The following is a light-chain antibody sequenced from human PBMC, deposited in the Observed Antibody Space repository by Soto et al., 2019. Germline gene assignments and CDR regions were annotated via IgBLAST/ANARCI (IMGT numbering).Light chain of an antibody. J-gene: IGKJ1*01. CDR2: RAS. V-gene: IGKV3-20*01. Sequence: IVLTQSPGTLSLSPGERATLSCRASQSVTSNSLAWYQQKPGQAPRLLIYRASSRATGTPDRFSASGSGTDFTLIINRLEPEDFAVYYCQHYSNSLWTFGQGTKVEI. CDR3: QHYSNSLWT. CDR1: QSVTSNS.